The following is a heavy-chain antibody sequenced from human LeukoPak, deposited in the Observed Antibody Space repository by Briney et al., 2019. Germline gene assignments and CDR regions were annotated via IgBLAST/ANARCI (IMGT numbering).Heavy chain of an antibody. CDR1: GFTFSSYA. V-gene: IGHV3-30-3*01. CDR3: ARDLGAAEDY. CDR2: ISYDGSNK. Sequence: GGSLRLSCAASGFTFSSYAMYWVRQAPGKGLEWVAAISYDGSNKYYADSVKGRFTISRDNSKNTLYLQMNSLRAEDTAVYYCARDLGAAEDYWGQGTLVTVSS. J-gene: IGHJ4*02. D-gene: IGHD6-13*01.